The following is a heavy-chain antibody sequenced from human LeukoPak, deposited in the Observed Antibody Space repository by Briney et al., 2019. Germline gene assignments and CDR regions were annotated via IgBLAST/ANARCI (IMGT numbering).Heavy chain of an antibody. V-gene: IGHV3-30*18. CDR3: AKDGGPIITMVRGVIRSRYFDY. D-gene: IGHD3-10*01. Sequence: GGSLRLSCAASGFTFSSYGMHWVRQAPGKGLEGVAVISYEGSNKYYEDSVKGGFTISRENSKNKVYMKRNSLRAEDTAVYYCAKDGGPIITMVRGVIRSRYFDYWGQGTLVTVS. CDR1: GFTFSSYG. CDR2: ISYEGSNK. J-gene: IGHJ4*02.